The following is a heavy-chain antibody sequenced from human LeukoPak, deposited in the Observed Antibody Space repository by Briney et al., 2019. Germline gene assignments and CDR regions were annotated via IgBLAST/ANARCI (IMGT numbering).Heavy chain of an antibody. J-gene: IGHJ6*03. Sequence: SETLSLTCAVYGGSFSSYYWGWIRQPPGRGLEWIGSIYYSGSTYYNPSLKSRVTISVDTSKNQFSLKLSSVTAADTAVYYCARVSGYYYYYMDVWGKGTTVTVSS. D-gene: IGHD3-10*01. CDR2: IYYSGST. CDR1: GGSFSSYY. V-gene: IGHV4-39*07. CDR3: ARVSGYYYYYMDV.